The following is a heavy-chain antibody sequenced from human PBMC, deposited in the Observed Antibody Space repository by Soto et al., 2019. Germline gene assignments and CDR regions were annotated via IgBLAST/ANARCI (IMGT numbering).Heavy chain of an antibody. J-gene: IGHJ4*02. D-gene: IGHD3-10*01. Sequence: PSETLSLTCAVSGFSISSGNWWTWVRQTPQRGLEYIGEIFHDGTANYYPSFERRVAISVHTSKNQFSLKLTSVTAADTAIYFCARLVYDTRLNYMYFDFWGQGALVTVSS. CDR2: IFHDGTA. CDR3: ARLVYDTRLNYMYFDF. CDR1: GFSISSGNW. V-gene: IGHV4-4*02.